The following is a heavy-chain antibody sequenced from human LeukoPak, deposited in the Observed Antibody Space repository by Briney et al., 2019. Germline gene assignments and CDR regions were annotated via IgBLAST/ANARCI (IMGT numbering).Heavy chain of an antibody. V-gene: IGHV1-2*02. D-gene: IGHD2-2*01. CDR1: GYTLTSHG. CDR3: ARDTKKVPAAMYILDY. J-gene: IGHJ4*02. CDR2: INPHSGGT. Sequence: ASVKVSCKASGYTLTSHGISWVRQAPGQGLEWMGWINPHSGGTNYAQKFQGRVTMTRDTSISTAYMELSRLRSDDTAVYYCARDTKKVPAAMYILDYWGQGTLVTVSS.